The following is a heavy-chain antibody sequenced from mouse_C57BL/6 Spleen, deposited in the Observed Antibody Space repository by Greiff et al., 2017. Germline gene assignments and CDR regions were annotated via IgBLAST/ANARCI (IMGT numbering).Heavy chain of an antibody. CDR3: ARLITTVGFDY. Sequence: EVKVVESGGDLVKPGGSLKLSCAASGFTFSSYGMSWVRQTPDKRLEWVATISSGGSYTYYPDSVKGRFTISRDNAKNTLYLQMSSLKSEDTAMYYCARLITTVGFDYWGQGTTLTVSS. CDR2: ISSGGSYT. J-gene: IGHJ2*01. CDR1: GFTFSSYG. D-gene: IGHD1-1*01. V-gene: IGHV5-6*01.